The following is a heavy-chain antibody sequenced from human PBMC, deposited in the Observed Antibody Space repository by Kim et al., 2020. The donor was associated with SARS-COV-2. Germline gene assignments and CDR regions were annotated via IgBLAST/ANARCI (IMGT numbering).Heavy chain of an antibody. CDR1: GGTFSSYA. Sequence: SVKVSCKASGGTFSSYAISWVRQAPGQGLEWMGGIIPIFGTANYAQKFQGRVTITADESTSTAYMELSSLRSEDTAVYYCARGGIAARSFFLWFDPWGQGTLVTVSS. CDR2: IIPIFGTA. D-gene: IGHD6-6*01. J-gene: IGHJ5*02. CDR3: ARGGIAARSFFLWFDP. V-gene: IGHV1-69*13.